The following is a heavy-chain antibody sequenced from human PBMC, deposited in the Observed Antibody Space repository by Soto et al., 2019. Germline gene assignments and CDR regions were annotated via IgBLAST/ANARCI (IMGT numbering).Heavy chain of an antibody. D-gene: IGHD3-3*01. CDR1: GYSFTAYG. V-gene: IGHV1-18*01. J-gene: IGHJ6*02. Sequence: QVQVVQSGDEVKETGASVRVSCKTSGYSFTAYGISWVRQAPGQGLEWRGWISCYNGKTKYAQKVQGRVTMTTDTSTSTAYMAVRSLRSDDTAIYYCARDAPPPELRFLEWHNYDYNGMDVWGQGTTVTVSS. CDR3: ARDAPPPELRFLEWHNYDYNGMDV. CDR2: ISCYNGKT.